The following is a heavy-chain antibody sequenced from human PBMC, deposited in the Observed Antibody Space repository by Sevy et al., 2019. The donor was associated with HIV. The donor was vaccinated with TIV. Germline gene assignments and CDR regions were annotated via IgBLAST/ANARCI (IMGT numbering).Heavy chain of an antibody. CDR1: GFTFSSYA. Sequence: GGSLRLSCGVSGFTFSSYAMTWVRQPPGKGLEWVSIISGSGATTSYADSVKGRFTISRDNSKNALYLQMNSLRAEDTAVYYCATLRSGVLRRPYYVDYWGQGTLVTVSS. CDR2: ISGSGATT. V-gene: IGHV3-23*01. J-gene: IGHJ4*02. CDR3: ATLRSGVLRRPYYVDY. D-gene: IGHD3-10*01.